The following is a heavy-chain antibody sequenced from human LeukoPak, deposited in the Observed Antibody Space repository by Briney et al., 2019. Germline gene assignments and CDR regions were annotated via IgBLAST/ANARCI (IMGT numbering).Heavy chain of an antibody. J-gene: IGHJ4*02. D-gene: IGHD4-23*01. CDR1: GGTFSSYA. CDR2: IIPILGIA. Sequence: SVKLSCKASGGTFSSYAISWGRQAPGQGLEWMERIIPILGIANSAQKFQGRVTITADKSTSTAYMELSSLRSEDTAVYYCARVRPLVTLDYWGQGTLVTVSS. CDR3: ARVRPLVTLDY. V-gene: IGHV1-69*04.